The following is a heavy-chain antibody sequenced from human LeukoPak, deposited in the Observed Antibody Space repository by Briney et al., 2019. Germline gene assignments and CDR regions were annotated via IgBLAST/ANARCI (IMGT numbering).Heavy chain of an antibody. CDR3: ARKHYSGSGSYYMD. CDR2: LNHGGDI. CDR1: GGSFRGYY. D-gene: IGHD3-10*01. Sequence: PSETLSLTCAVYGGSFRGYYWTWIRQPPGKGLEWIGELNHGGDINYNPSLKSRVTISVDTSKNQFSLRLSSVTAADTAVYYCARKHYSGSGSYYMDWGQGTLVTVSS. V-gene: IGHV4-34*01. J-gene: IGHJ4*02.